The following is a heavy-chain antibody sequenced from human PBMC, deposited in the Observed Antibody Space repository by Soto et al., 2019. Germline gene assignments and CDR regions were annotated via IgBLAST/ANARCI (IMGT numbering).Heavy chain of an antibody. J-gene: IGHJ5*02. D-gene: IGHD2-2*02. CDR3: ARESPPRYCSSTSCYTDYSSSSNWFDP. V-gene: IGHV1-18*04. CDR1: GYTFTSYG. CDR2: ISAYNGNT. Sequence: ASVKVSCKASGYTFTSYGISWVRQAPGQGLEWMGWISAYNGNTNYAQKLQGRVTMTTDTSTSTAYMELRSLRSDDTAVYYCARESPPRYCSSTSCYTDYSSSSNWFDPWGQGTLVTVSS.